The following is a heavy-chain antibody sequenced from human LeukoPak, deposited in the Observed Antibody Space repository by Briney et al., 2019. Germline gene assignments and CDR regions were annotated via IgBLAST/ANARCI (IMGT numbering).Heavy chain of an antibody. Sequence: GGSLRLSCAASGFTFSSYAMSWVRQAPGKGLEWVSAICGSGGSTYYADSVKGRFTISRDNSKNTLYLQMNSLRAEDTAVYYCAKPSRLLWFGEFFDYWGQGTLVTVSS. CDR2: ICGSGGST. CDR1: GFTFSSYA. V-gene: IGHV3-23*01. D-gene: IGHD3-10*01. J-gene: IGHJ4*02. CDR3: AKPSRLLWFGEFFDY.